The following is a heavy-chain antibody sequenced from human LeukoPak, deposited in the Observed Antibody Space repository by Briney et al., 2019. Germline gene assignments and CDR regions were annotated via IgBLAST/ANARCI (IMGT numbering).Heavy chain of an antibody. CDR3: ARGSGNYYYVLDY. J-gene: IGHJ4*02. CDR1: GFTFSSYG. D-gene: IGHD3-22*01. CDR2: IWHDGSNR. V-gene: IGHV3-33*01. Sequence: GGSLRLSCAASGFTFSSYGMHWVRQAPGKGLEWVAVIWHDGSNRDYADSVKGRFTISRDNSKNTLYLRVDSLRAEDTAIYYCARGSGNYYYVLDYWGQGTLVTVSS.